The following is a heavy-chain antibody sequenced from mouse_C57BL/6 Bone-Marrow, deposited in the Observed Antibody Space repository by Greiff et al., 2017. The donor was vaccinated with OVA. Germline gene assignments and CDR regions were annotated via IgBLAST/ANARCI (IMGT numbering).Heavy chain of an antibody. CDR3: ARRDTTAGN. CDR1: GYTFTDYY. D-gene: IGHD1-2*01. Sequence: EVKLQQSGPVLVKPGASVKMSCKASGYTFTDYYMNWVKQSHGKSLEWIGVINPYNGGTSYNQKFKGKATLTVDKSSSTAYMELNSLTSEDSAVYYCARRDTTAGNWGQGTTLTVSS. CDR2: INPYNGGT. V-gene: IGHV1-19*01. J-gene: IGHJ2*01.